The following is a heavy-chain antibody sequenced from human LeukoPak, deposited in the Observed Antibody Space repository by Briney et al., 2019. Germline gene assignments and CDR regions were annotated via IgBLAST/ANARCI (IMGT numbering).Heavy chain of an antibody. CDR1: GFTFSSYS. CDR3: AKARGFVAHYYYYMDV. D-gene: IGHD3-10*01. CDR2: LSGSGGST. J-gene: IGHJ6*03. V-gene: IGHV3-23*01. Sequence: GGSLRLSCAASGFTFSSYSMNWVRQAPGKGLEWVSALSGSGGSTYYADSVKGRFTISRDNSKNTLYLQMNSLRAEDTAVYYCAKARGFVAHYYYYMDVWGKGTTVTVSS.